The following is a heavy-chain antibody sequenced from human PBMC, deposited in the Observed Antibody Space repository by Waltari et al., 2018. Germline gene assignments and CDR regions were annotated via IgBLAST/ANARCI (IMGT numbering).Heavy chain of an antibody. CDR1: GGSISSSSYY. V-gene: IGHV4-39*07. Sequence: QLQLQESGPGLVKPSETLSLTCTVSGGSISSSSYYWGWIRQPPGKGLEWIGSIYYSGSTYYNPSLKSRVTISVDTSKNQFSLKLSSVTAADTAVYYCARSSSSSYNWFDPWGQGTLVTVSS. CDR2: IYYSGST. CDR3: ARSSSSSYNWFDP. J-gene: IGHJ5*02. D-gene: IGHD6-13*01.